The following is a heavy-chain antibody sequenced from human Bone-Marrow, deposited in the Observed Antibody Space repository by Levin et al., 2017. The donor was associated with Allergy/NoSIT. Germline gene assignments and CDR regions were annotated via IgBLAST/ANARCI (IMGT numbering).Heavy chain of an antibody. J-gene: IGHJ4*02. CDR3: AKGSDTSGYYFDF. CDR1: SASFANYW. Sequence: GGSLRLSCKTSSASFANYWIGWVRQMPGKGLEWMGIIYPGDSDTRYNPSFQAQVTISADQSIDTAYLEWSSLRTSDTATYYCAKGSDTSGYYFDFWGQGTLVTVSS. V-gene: IGHV5-51*01. D-gene: IGHD3-22*01. CDR2: IYPGDSDT.